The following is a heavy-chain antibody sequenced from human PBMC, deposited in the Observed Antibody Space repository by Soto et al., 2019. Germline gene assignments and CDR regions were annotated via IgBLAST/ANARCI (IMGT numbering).Heavy chain of an antibody. D-gene: IGHD6-13*01. V-gene: IGHV3-13*01. CDR2: IGTAGDT. J-gene: IGHJ4*02. CDR3: AKSQEIGTHFFDD. CDR1: GFTLSGFD. Sequence: GGSLRLSCEASGFTLSGFDMHWVRQPTGKGLEWVSSIGTAGDTYYAVSVKGRFTISRDNAKNSLSLQMNSLRAGDMAVYFCAKSQEIGTHFFDDWGQGTLVTVSS.